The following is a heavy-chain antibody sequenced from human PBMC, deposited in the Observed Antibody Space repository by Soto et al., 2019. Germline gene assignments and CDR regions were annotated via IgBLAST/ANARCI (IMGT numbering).Heavy chain of an antibody. CDR1: GGSISSYY. Sequence: PSETLSLTCTVSGGSISSYYWSWIRQPPGKGLEWIGYIYYSGSTNYNPSLKSRVTISVDNAKNSLYLQMNSLRAEDTAVYYCKVISPDYWGQGTLVTVSS. J-gene: IGHJ4*02. CDR3: KVISPDY. V-gene: IGHV4-59*03. CDR2: IYYSGST. D-gene: IGHD3-3*02.